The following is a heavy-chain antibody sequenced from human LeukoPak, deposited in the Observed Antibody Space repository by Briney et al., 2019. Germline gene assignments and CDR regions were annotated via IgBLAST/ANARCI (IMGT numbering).Heavy chain of an antibody. CDR1: GFTFSSYW. J-gene: IGHJ4*02. CDR3: GKDTNVVGAGIPYDY. Sequence: GGSLRLSCAASGFTFSSYWMHWVRQAPGKGLVWVSRINSDGSSTSYADSVKGRFTISRDNSKNMLYLQMNSLRAEDTAFYYCGKDTNVVGAGIPYDYWGQGTLVTVSS. D-gene: IGHD6-13*01. CDR2: INSDGSST. V-gene: IGHV3-74*01.